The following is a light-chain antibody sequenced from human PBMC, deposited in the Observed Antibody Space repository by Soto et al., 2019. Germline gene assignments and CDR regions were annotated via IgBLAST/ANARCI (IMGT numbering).Light chain of an antibody. V-gene: IGKV2-28*01. CDR3: MQSLQTPRT. CDR1: QSLLHSNGYNY. J-gene: IGKJ2*02. CDR2: LGS. Sequence: DIVMTQSPLSLPVTPGEPASISCRSSQSLLHSNGYNYLDWYLQKPGQSPQLLIYLGSYRASGVPDRFGGSGSGTDFTLKISRVEAEDVGVYYCMQSLQTPRTFGQGTKLEIK.